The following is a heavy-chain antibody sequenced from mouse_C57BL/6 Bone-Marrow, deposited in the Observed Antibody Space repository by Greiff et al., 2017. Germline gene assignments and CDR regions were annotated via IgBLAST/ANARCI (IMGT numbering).Heavy chain of an antibody. J-gene: IGHJ2*01. V-gene: IGHV1-64*01. Sequence: QVQLQQPGSELVKPGASVKLSCKASGYTFTSYWMHWVKQRPGQGLEWIGMIHPNSGSTNYNEKFKSKATLTVDKSSSTAYMPLSSLTSEDSAVYFCAILDWFDYWGQGTTLTVSS. CDR1: GYTFTSYW. CDR3: AILDWFDY. D-gene: IGHD4-1*01. CDR2: IHPNSGST.